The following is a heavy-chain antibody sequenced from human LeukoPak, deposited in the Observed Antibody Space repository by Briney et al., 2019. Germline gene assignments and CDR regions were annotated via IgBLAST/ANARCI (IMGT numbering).Heavy chain of an antibody. V-gene: IGHV3-9*01. CDR3: ARSGVGPFDY. D-gene: IGHD1-26*01. CDR2: ISWESGSI. CDR1: GFTFDDYA. J-gene: IGHJ4*02. Sequence: GRSLRLSCAASGFTFDDYAMHWVRQAPGKGLEWVSGISWESGSIGYADSVKGRFTISRDNAKNSLYLQMNSLRAEDTAVYYCARSGVGPFDYWGQGTLVTVSS.